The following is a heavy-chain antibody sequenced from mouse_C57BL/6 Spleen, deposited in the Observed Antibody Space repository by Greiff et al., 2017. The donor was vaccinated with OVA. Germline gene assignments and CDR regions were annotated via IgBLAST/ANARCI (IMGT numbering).Heavy chain of an antibody. CDR3: ARRIVTTVVATWYFDV. Sequence: QVQLQQPGAELVRPGSSVKLSCKASGYTFTSYWMHWVKQRPIQGLEWIGNIDPSDSETHYNQKFKGKATLPVDKSSSTAYMQLSSLTSEDSAVYYCARRIVTTVVATWYFDVWGTGTTVTVSS. V-gene: IGHV1-52*01. J-gene: IGHJ1*03. CDR2: IDPSDSET. D-gene: IGHD1-1*01. CDR1: GYTFTSYW.